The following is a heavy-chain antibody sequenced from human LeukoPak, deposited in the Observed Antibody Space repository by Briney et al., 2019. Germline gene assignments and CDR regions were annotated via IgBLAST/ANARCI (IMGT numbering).Heavy chain of an antibody. CDR2: IRYDGSNK. CDR3: VRGAYSSSWLNFDY. D-gene: IGHD6-13*01. CDR1: GFTFSSYG. V-gene: IGHV3-30*02. J-gene: IGHJ4*02. Sequence: PGGSLRLSCAASGFTFSSYGMHWVRQAPGKGLEWLAFIRYDGSNKYYADSVKGRFTVSRDNSKNTLYLQMNSLKAENTAVYYCVRGAYSSSWLNFDYWGQGTLVTVSS.